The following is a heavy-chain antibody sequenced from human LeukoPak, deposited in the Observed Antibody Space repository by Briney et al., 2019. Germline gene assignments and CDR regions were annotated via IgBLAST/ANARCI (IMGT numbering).Heavy chain of an antibody. V-gene: IGHV6-1*01. CDR1: GDSVSSNSAA. J-gene: IGHJ4*02. Sequence: SQTLSLTRALSGDSVSSNSAAWNWIRQSPSRGLEWLGRTYYRSKWYNDYAVSVKSRITINPDTSKNQFSLQLNSVTPEDTAVYYCARDRWLLWFGELKGFDYWGQGTLVTVSS. CDR3: ARDRWLLWFGELKGFDY. CDR2: TYYRSKWYN. D-gene: IGHD3-10*01.